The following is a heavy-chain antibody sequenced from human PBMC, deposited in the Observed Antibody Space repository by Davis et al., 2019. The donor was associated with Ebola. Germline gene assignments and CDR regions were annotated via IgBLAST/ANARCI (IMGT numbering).Heavy chain of an antibody. D-gene: IGHD1-14*01. Sequence: PGGSLRLSCAASGFTFSSYWMSWVRQAPGKGLEWVANIKQDGSEKYYVDSVKGRFTISRDNAKTSLYLQMNSLRTEDTAMYYCARGGARYRAFDIWGQGTMVTVSS. CDR3: ARGGARYRAFDI. CDR2: IKQDGSEK. CDR1: GFTFSSYW. J-gene: IGHJ3*02. V-gene: IGHV3-7*02.